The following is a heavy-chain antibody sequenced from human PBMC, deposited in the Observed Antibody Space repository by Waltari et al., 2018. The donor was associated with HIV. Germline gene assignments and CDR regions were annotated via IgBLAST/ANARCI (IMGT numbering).Heavy chain of an antibody. CDR3: AREMATVYVDY. D-gene: IGHD4-17*01. CDR1: GFTFSSHI. V-gene: IGHV3-21*02. J-gene: IGHJ4*02. Sequence: EVLLVESGGGLVKPGGSLGLSCAASGFTFSSHILSWVRPAPGKGLEWVSSISSSSSSYIFYADSVKGRFTISRDNTKNSLYLQMDSLRDDDTAVYYCAREMATVYVDYWGQGTLVTVSS. CDR2: ISSSSSSYI.